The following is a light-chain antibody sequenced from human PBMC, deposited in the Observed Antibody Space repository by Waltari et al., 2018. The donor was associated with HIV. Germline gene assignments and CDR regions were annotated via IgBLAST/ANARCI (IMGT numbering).Light chain of an antibody. CDR3: MQGTHWPAT. CDR1: QSLEYSDGNTY. J-gene: IGKJ1*01. CDR2: KIS. Sequence: VVLTQSPLSLAVTLGQPASISCRSSQSLEYSDGNTYLNWFQQRPGQSPRRLIYKISNRDSGVPDRFSGSGSGSDFTLKISRVEAEDVGLYYCMQGTHWPATFGQGTKV. V-gene: IGKV2-30*01.